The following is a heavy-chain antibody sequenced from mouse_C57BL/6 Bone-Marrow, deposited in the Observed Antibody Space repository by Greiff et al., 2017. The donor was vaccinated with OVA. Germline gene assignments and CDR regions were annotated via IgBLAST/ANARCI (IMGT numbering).Heavy chain of an antibody. CDR3: ARSMGLGWYFDV. CDR1: GYTFTSYW. J-gene: IGHJ1*03. D-gene: IGHD1-1*02. Sequence: QVQLQQPGAELVKPGASVKLSCKASGYTFTSYWMHWVKQRPGQGLEWIGMIHPNSGSTNYNEKFKSKATLTVDKSSSTAYMQRSSLTSEDSAVYYCARSMGLGWYFDVWGTGTTVTVSS. CDR2: IHPNSGST. V-gene: IGHV1-64*01.